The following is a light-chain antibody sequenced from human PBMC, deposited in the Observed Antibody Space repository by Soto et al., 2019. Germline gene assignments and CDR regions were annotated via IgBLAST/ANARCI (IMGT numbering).Light chain of an antibody. V-gene: IGKV3-15*01. CDR2: YTS. J-gene: IGKJ3*01. Sequence: EIVMTQSPATLSVSPGERATLSCRASQSVGSHLAWYQQKPGQAPTLLIYYTSTRATGIPARFSGSGSGTEFTLTISSLQSEDFAVYYCHQYNNWPLTFGPGTKVDIK. CDR1: QSVGSH. CDR3: HQYNNWPLT.